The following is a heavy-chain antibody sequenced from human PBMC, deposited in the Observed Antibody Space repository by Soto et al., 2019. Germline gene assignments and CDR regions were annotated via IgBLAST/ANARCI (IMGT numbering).Heavy chain of an antibody. J-gene: IGHJ6*02. Sequence: GASVKVSCKASGGTFSSYAISWVRQAPGQGLEWMGGIIPIFGTANYAQKFQGRVTITADESTSTAYMELSSLRSEDTAVYYCATSREWGDIVVVPAATRYGMDVWGQGTTVTVS. CDR1: GGTFSSYA. D-gene: IGHD2-2*01. CDR3: ATSREWGDIVVVPAATRYGMDV. V-gene: IGHV1-69*13. CDR2: IIPIFGTA.